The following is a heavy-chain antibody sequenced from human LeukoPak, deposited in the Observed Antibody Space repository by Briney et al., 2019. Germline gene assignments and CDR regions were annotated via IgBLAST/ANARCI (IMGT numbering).Heavy chain of an antibody. CDR1: GFTFSSYS. CDR2: ISSSSTYI. D-gene: IGHD3-22*01. V-gene: IGHV3-21*01. Sequence: GGSLRLSCAASGFTFSSYSMNWVRQAPGQGLEWVSSISSSSTYIYYADSVKGRFTISRDNAKNSLYLQMNSLRAEDTAVYYCASQYYYDGSGYYYNSIDYWGQGTLVTVSS. CDR3: ASQYYYDGSGYYYNSIDY. J-gene: IGHJ4*02.